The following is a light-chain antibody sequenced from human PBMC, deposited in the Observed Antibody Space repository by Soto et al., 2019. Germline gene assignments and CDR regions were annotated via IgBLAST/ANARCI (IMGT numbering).Light chain of an antibody. CDR1: QSVSSN. CDR2: DAS. J-gene: IGKJ4*01. V-gene: IGKV3-11*01. CDR3: QQHSDWPLT. Sequence: EIVLIQSPATLSLSSGERATLSCRASQSVSSNLAWYQQNPGQAPRLLIFDASKRATGIPVRFSGSGSGTDFTLTISSLEPEDFTVYYCQQHSDWPLTFGGGTRVEIK.